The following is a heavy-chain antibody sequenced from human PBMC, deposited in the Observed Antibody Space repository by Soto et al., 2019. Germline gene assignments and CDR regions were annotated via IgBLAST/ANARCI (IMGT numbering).Heavy chain of an antibody. CDR3: ARGDWNYAGYYYGMDV. D-gene: IGHD1-7*01. CDR2: IYYSGST. V-gene: IGHV4-59*01. Sequence: PSETLSLTCTVSGGSISSYYWSWIRQPPGKGLEWIGYIYYSGSTNYNPSLKSRATISVDTSKNQFSLKLSSVTAADTAVYYCARGDWNYAGYYYGMDVWGQGTTVTVSS. J-gene: IGHJ6*02. CDR1: GGSISSYY.